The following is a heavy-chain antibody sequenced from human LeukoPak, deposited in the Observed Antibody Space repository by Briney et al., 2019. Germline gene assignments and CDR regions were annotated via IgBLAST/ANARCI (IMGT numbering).Heavy chain of an antibody. CDR3: ARGPTYYDFWSGYFGRQEYYGMDV. CDR1: GGSFSGYY. V-gene: IGHV4-34*01. J-gene: IGHJ6*02. Sequence: SETLSLTCAVYGGSFSGYYWSWIRKPPGKGLEWIGEINHSGSTNYNPSLKSRVTISVDTSKNQFSLKLSSVTAADTAVYYCARGPTYYDFWSGYFGRQEYYGMDVWGQGTTVTVSS. CDR2: INHSGST. D-gene: IGHD3-3*01.